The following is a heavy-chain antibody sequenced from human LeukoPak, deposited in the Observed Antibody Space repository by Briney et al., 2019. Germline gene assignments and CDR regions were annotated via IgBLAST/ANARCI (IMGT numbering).Heavy chain of an antibody. D-gene: IGHD1-26*01. CDR1: GGSLGTHY. CDR3: ARDYSGSYFDY. V-gene: IGHV4-59*11. Sequence: SETLSLTCTVSGGSLGTHYWSWIRQPPGRGLEWIGYIYYTGSTKYNPSLKNRVSISVDTSKNQFSLKVSSVTAADTAVYYCARDYSGSYFDYWGQGTLVTVSS. J-gene: IGHJ4*02. CDR2: IYYTGST.